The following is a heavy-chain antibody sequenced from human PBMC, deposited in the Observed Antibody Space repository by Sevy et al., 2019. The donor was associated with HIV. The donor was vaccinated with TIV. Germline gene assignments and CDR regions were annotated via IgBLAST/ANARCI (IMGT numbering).Heavy chain of an antibody. J-gene: IGHJ3*02. Sequence: ASVKVSCKATGYMFSDYNMHWVRQAPGQGLEWMALINPNSGVTIYAQKFRGRVSLTRDTSMSTAYMELSALTSDDTAVYYCVREDNNAHRTLLSFDIWGQGTMVTVSS. D-gene: IGHD1-20*01. CDR3: VREDNNAHRTLLSFDI. V-gene: IGHV1-2*06. CDR1: GYMFSDYN. CDR2: INPNSGVT.